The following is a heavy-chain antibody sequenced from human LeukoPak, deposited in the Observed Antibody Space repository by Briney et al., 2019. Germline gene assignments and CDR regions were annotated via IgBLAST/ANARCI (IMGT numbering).Heavy chain of an antibody. J-gene: IGHJ4*02. CDR3: AKAGSWYGNFDY. Sequence: GGSPRLSCAASGFTFSSYGMHWVRQAPGKGLGWVAFIRYDGSNKYYADSVKGRFTISRDNSKNTLYLQMNSLRAEDTAVYFCAKAGSWYGNFDYWGQGSLVSVSP. CDR2: IRYDGSNK. V-gene: IGHV3-30*02. D-gene: IGHD6-13*01. CDR1: GFTFSSYG.